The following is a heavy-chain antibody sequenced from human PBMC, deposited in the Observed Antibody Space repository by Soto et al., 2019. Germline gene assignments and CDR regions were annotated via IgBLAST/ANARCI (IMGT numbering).Heavy chain of an antibody. J-gene: IGHJ4*02. CDR1: GGTFNTYA. CDR2: ISPMFGAA. Sequence: QVQLVQSGAEMKKPGSSVKVSCQSSGGTFNTYAMNWVRQAPGQGPEWMGDISPMFGAANYAPKFQGRVTITADECTGTSYRQLSSLTSEDTALYFCAREVQVHTPAFVYWGQGTLVTVSS. V-gene: IGHV1-69*19. CDR3: AREVQVHTPAFVY. D-gene: IGHD3-10*01.